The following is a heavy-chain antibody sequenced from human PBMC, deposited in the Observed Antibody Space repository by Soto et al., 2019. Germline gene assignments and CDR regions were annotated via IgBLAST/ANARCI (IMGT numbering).Heavy chain of an antibody. CDR2: IYYSGST. D-gene: IGHD3-16*02. Sequence: SQTLSLTCTVSGGSISSGGYYWSWIRQHPGKGLEWIGYIYYSGSTYYNPSLRSRVTISVDTSKNQFSLKLSSVTAADTAVYYCARADYVWGSYRSTPFDYWGQGTLVTVSS. V-gene: IGHV4-31*03. CDR3: ARADYVWGSYRSTPFDY. J-gene: IGHJ4*02. CDR1: GGSISSGGYY.